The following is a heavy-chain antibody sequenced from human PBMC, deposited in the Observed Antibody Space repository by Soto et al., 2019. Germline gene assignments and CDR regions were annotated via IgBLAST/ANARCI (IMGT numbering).Heavy chain of an antibody. CDR2: IYYTGST. V-gene: IGHV4-31*03. CDR3: ARSGQPLTDFDY. D-gene: IGHD6-13*01. J-gene: IGHJ4*02. Sequence: QVQLQESGPGLVKPSQTLSLTCTVSGASISSGDSYWSWIRQHPGKGLEWIGYIYYTGSTYYHPSLRSRVSMSVDTSKNQFSLTLRFVTAADTAVYYCARSGQPLTDFDYWGQGTLVTVSS. CDR1: GASISSGDSY.